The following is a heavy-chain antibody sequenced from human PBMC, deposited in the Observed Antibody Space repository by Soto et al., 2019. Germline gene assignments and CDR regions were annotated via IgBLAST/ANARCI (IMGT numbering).Heavy chain of an antibody. CDR1: GGSFSGYY. Sequence: NPSETLSLTCAVYGGSFSGYYWSWIRQPPGKGLEWIGEINHSGSTNCNPSLKSRVTISVDTSKNQFSLKLSSVTAADTAVYYCARKLRFLEWLFPGNWFDPWGQGTLVTVSS. CDR2: INHSGST. CDR3: ARKLRFLEWLFPGNWFDP. J-gene: IGHJ5*02. D-gene: IGHD3-3*01. V-gene: IGHV4-34*01.